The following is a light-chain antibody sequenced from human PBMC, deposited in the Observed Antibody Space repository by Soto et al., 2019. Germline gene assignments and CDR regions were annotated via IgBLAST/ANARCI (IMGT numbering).Light chain of an antibody. CDR1: SSDVGGYNY. V-gene: IGLV2-14*01. J-gene: IGLJ1*01. CDR3: SSYTSSSTLYV. CDR2: DVS. Sequence: QSALTQPASVSGSPGQSITISCTGTSSDVGGYNYFSLYQQHPGKAPNLMIYDVSNRPSGVSNRFSGSKSGNTASLTIFGLQAEDEADYYCSSYTSSSTLYVFGTGTKVTVL.